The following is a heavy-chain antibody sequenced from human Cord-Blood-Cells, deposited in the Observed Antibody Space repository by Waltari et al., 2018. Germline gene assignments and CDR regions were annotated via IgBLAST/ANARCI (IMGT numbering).Heavy chain of an antibody. CDR3: ASLMAAAGNY. CDR1: GYTFTSYV. CDR2: MNPNSGNT. V-gene: IGHV1-8*01. D-gene: IGHD6-13*01. Sequence: QVQLVQSGAEVKKPGASVQVSCKASGYTFTSYVIKWVRQATGQGLEWMGWMNPNSGNTGYAQKFQGRVTMTRNTSISTAYMELSSLRSEDTAVYYCASLMAAAGNYWGQGTLVTVSS. J-gene: IGHJ4*02.